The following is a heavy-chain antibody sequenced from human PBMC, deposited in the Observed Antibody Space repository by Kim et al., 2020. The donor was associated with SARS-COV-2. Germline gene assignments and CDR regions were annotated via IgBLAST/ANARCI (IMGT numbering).Heavy chain of an antibody. Sequence: TNSTPSLKSRVTISVDTSKNQSSRKLSSVTAADTAVYYCARDLPDEAFDIWGQGTMVTVSS. CDR2: T. CDR3: ARDLPDEAFDI. V-gene: IGHV4-59*01. J-gene: IGHJ3*02.